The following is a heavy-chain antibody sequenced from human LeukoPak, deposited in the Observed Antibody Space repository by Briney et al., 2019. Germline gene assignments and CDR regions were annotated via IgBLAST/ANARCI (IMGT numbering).Heavy chain of an antibody. CDR2: ISWNSGSI. CDR1: GFTFEDYA. CDR3: AKDSSSWSPPGYFDY. V-gene: IGHV3-9*01. J-gene: IGHJ4*02. D-gene: IGHD6-13*01. Sequence: PGRSLRLSCAASGFTFEDYAMHWVRQAPGKGLEWVSGISWNSGSIGYADSVKGRFTISRDNAKNSLYLQMNSLRAEDTALYYCAKDSSSWSPPGYFDYWGQGTLVTVSS.